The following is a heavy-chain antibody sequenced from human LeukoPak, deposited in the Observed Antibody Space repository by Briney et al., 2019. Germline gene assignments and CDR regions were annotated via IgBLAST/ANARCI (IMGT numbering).Heavy chain of an antibody. CDR2: ISGGSSII. CDR3: ARWAQQRHFDY. CDR1: GFTFSTYS. V-gene: IGHV3-48*01. Sequence: GGSLRLSCAASGFTFSTYSMNWVRQAPGKGLEWVSHISGGSSIIYYAGSVKGRFTISRDNAKNSLYLQMNSLRAEDTAVYYCARWAQQRHFDYWGQGILVTVSS. D-gene: IGHD6-13*01. J-gene: IGHJ4*02.